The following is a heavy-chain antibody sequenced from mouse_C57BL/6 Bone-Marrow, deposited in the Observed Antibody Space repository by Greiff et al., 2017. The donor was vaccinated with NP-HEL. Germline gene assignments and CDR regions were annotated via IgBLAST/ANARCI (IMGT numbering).Heavy chain of an antibody. D-gene: IGHD1-1*01. J-gene: IGHJ1*03. CDR2: IYPGGGYT. CDR1: GYTFTNYW. CDR3: ARGESDYYGTRYFDV. V-gene: IGHV1-63*01. Sequence: QVHVKQSGAELVRPGTSVKMSCKASGYTFTNYWIGWAKQRPGHGLEWIGDIYPGGGYTNYNEKFKGKATLTADKSSSTAYMQFSSLTSEDSAIYYCARGESDYYGTRYFDVWGTGTTVTVSS.